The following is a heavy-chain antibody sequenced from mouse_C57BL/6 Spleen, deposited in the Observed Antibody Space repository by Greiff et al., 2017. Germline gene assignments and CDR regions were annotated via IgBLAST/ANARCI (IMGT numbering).Heavy chain of an antibody. V-gene: IGHV1-52*01. CDR2: IDPSDSET. CDR3: ARIGYYGSSYYAY. Sequence: QVQLEQPGAELVRPGSSVKLSCKASGYTFTSYWMHWVKQRPIQGLEWIGNIDPSDSETHYNQKFKDKATLTVDKSSSTAYMQLSSLTSEDSAVXYCARIGYYGSSYYAYWGQGTLVTVSA. J-gene: IGHJ3*01. D-gene: IGHD1-1*01. CDR1: GYTFTSYW.